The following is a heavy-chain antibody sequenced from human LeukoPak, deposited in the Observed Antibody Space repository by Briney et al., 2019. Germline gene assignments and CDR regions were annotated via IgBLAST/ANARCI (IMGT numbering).Heavy chain of an antibody. CDR2: IKHRGRS. V-gene: IGHV4-38-2*02. D-gene: IGHD2-15*01. CDR1: GSSISSDYY. CDR3: ARLVGATSIDY. J-gene: IGHJ4*02. Sequence: SETLSLTCSVSGSSISSDYYWGWVRQPPGKGLEWIGSIKHRGRSYYNPSLKSRVTISVDTSKNQFSLQLSSVTAADTAVYYCARLVGATSIDYWGQGILVTVSS.